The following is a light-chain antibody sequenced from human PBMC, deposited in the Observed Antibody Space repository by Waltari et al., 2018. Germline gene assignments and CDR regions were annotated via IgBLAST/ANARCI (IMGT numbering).Light chain of an antibody. Sequence: QLVLTQSPSASASLGASVKLTCTLSSGPSTNIIAWLQQQPEKGPRYLMKVNSNGRPNTGVGIPDRLYGWSSGAERDLTISGRQSEDEADYYGQTGGHGTWVFGGGTRLTVL. CDR2: VNSNGRP. V-gene: IGLV4-69*01. CDR3: QTGGHGTWV. J-gene: IGLJ3*02. CDR1: SGPSTNI.